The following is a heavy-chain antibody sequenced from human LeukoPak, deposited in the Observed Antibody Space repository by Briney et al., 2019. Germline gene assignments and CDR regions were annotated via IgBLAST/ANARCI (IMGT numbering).Heavy chain of an antibody. V-gene: IGHV1-2*02. J-gene: IGHJ6*02. CDR3: ARGGCSSTSCYEVYYYYGMDV. Sequence: ASVKVSCKASGYTFTGYYMHWVRRAPGQGLEGMGWINPNSGGTNYAQKFQGRVTMTRDTSISTAYMELSRLRSDDTAVYYCARGGCSSTSCYEVYYYYGMDVWGQGTTVTVSS. CDR2: INPNSGGT. D-gene: IGHD2-2*01. CDR1: GYTFTGYY.